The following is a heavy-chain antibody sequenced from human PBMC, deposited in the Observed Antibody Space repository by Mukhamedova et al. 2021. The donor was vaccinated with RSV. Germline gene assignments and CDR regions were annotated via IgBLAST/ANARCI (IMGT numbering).Heavy chain of an antibody. CDR3: ATAPASPFTEYYFYGMDV. Sequence: GLEWVASIKQDGSEKQYVDSVKGRFTISRDNGKNSLYLQMNSLRVGDTAVYYCATAPASPFTEYYFYGMDV. CDR2: IKQDGSEK. V-gene: IGHV3-7*01. J-gene: IGHJ6*01. D-gene: IGHD6-6*01.